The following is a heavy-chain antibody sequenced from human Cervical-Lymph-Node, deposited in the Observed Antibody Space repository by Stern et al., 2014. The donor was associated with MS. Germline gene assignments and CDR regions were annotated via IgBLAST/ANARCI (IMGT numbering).Heavy chain of an antibody. CDR3: ATGGRVEAPTYYGMDV. D-gene: IGHD1-26*01. J-gene: IGHJ6*02. CDR1: GYTLTELS. V-gene: IGHV1-24*01. CDR2: FDPEDGET. Sequence: VQLVESGAEVKKPGASVKVSCKVSGYTLTELSMHWVRQAPGKGLEWMGGFDPEDGETIYAQKFQGRVTMTEDTSTDTAYMELSSLRSEDTAVYYCATGGRVEAPTYYGMDVWGQGTAVTVSS.